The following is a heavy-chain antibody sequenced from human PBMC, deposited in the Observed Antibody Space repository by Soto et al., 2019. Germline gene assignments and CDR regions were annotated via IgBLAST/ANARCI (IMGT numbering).Heavy chain of an antibody. CDR1: GFTFSSYA. Sequence: QVQLVESGGGVVQPGRSLRLSCAASGFTFSSYAMHWVRQAPGKGLEWVAVISYDGSKKYYADSVKGRFTISRDNSKNQLYLQMTSVRAEDTAVYYCARDWTSGSQRDYWGTGNLVTLS. CDR2: ISYDGSKK. V-gene: IGHV3-30-3*01. J-gene: IGHJ4*02. CDR3: ARDWTSGSQRDY. D-gene: IGHD1-26*01.